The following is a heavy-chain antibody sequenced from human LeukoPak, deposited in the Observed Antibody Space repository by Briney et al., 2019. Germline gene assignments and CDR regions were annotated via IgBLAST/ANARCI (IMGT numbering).Heavy chain of an antibody. V-gene: IGHV1-3*01. D-gene: IGHD2-2*01. CDR2: INAGNGNT. CDR1: GYTFSSYA. CDR3: ARGSEPAAGWYFDY. Sequence: ASVKVSCKASGYTFSSYAMHWVRQAPGQRLEWMGWINAGNGNTKYSQKFQGRVTITRDTSASTAYMELSSLRSEDTAVYYCARGSEPAAGWYFDYWGQGTLVAVSS. J-gene: IGHJ4*02.